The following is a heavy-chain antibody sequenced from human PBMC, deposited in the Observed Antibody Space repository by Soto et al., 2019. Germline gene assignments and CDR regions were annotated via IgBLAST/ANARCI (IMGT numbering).Heavy chain of an antibody. D-gene: IGHD5-12*01. Sequence: PSETLSLTCTVSGDSISSSNYYWGWIRQPPGKGLEWIGNIYYSGSTYCNPSLKSRVTISVDTSKNQFSLKLSSVTAADTAVYYCARAYGGYADYWGQGALVTVSS. J-gene: IGHJ4*02. V-gene: IGHV4-39*07. CDR1: GDSISSSNYY. CDR3: ARAYGGYADY. CDR2: IYYSGST.